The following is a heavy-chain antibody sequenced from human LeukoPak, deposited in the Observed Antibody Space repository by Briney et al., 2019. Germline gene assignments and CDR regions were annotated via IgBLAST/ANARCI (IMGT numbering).Heavy chain of an antibody. D-gene: IGHD4-11*01. J-gene: IGHJ4*02. V-gene: IGHV3-74*01. CDR2: INSDGSST. CDR3: ARLYDYSNYFDY. CDR1: GFTFSSYW. Sequence: GGSLRLSCAASGFTFSSYWMHWVRQAPGKGLVWVSRINSDGSSTSYVDSVKGRFTISRDNSKNTLYLQMNSLRAEDTAVYYCARLYDYSNYFDYWGQGTLVTVSS.